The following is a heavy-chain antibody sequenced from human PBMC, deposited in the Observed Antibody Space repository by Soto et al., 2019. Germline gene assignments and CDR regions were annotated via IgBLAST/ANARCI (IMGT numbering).Heavy chain of an antibody. V-gene: IGHV4-34*01. J-gene: IGHJ4*02. CDR2: INHSGST. CDR3: ARGPHHDSSGYYVY. CDR1: GGTFNDYF. Sequence: PSETLSLTCAVYGGTFNDYFWNWIRKTPGKGLEWIGEINHSGSTNYNPSLKSRVNISVDTSKNQFSLKLNSVTAADTAVYYCARGPHHDSSGYYVYWGRG. D-gene: IGHD3-22*01.